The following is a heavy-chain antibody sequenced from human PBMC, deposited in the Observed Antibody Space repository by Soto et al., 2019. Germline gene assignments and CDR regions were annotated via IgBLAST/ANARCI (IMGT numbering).Heavy chain of an antibody. CDR2: ISAYNGNT. D-gene: IGHD3-10*01. CDR1: GYTFTSYG. J-gene: IGHJ5*02. CDR3: ARGVNGSGSKPIRGPDELYNWFAP. Sequence: QVQLVQSGAEVKKPGASVKVSCKASGYTFTSYGISWVRQAPGQGLEWMGWISAYNGNTNYAQKLQGRVTMTTDTSTSTAYMELRSRRSDDTSVYYCARGVNGSGSKPIRGPDELYNWFAPDGQGTLVTVAA. V-gene: IGHV1-18*01.